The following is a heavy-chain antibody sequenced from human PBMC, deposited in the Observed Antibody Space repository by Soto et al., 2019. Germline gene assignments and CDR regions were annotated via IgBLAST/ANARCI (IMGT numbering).Heavy chain of an antibody. V-gene: IGHV1-18*01. CDR2: ISATGKT. Sequence: ASVKVSCKASGYTFTSYGITWVRQAPGQGLEWMGWISATGKTNYAQKFQGSVTMTTDTSTSTAYMELESLKSDDTAVYFCARDIRANNSFDPWGPGTLVTLSS. CDR1: GYTFTSYG. CDR3: ARDIRANNSFDP. J-gene: IGHJ5*02.